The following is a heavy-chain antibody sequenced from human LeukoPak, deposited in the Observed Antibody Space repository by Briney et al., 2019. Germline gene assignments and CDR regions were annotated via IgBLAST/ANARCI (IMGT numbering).Heavy chain of an antibody. CDR2: IREDGSEK. CDR3: AKGYSYGIDY. Sequence: GGSLRLSCAASGFTFSSYWMVWVRQAPGKGLEWVANIREDGSEKYYVDSVKGRFTISRDNAKNSLFLQMNSLRAEDTAVYYCAKGYSYGIDYWGQGTLVTVSS. J-gene: IGHJ4*02. V-gene: IGHV3-7*01. D-gene: IGHD5-18*01. CDR1: GFTFSSYW.